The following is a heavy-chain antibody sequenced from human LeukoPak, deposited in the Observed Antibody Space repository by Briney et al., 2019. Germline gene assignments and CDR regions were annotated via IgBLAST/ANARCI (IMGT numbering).Heavy chain of an antibody. Sequence: GGSLRLSCAVSGFTFSSYTMNWVRQAPGKGLEWVSSITGSSTYIYYADSVKGRFTISRDNAKNSLYLQMNNLGAEDTAVYYCARDLTVTSTCWFDLWGQGTLVTVSS. CDR3: ARDLTVTSTCWFDL. J-gene: IGHJ5*02. V-gene: IGHV3-21*01. D-gene: IGHD4-11*01. CDR1: GFTFSSYT. CDR2: ITGSSTYI.